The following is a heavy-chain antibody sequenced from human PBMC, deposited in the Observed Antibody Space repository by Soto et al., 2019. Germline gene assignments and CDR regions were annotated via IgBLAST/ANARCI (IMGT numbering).Heavy chain of an antibody. CDR1: GFIFSSCA. Sequence: QVQLVESGGGVAQTGRSLRLSCAASGFIFSSCAMHWVRQAPGKGLEWVAVISYDGINKYYGDSVKSRFAISRDNSKNTLYLQMTILNADDTAVYYCVQDRGPFGDGRERGDYWGQGALVAVSS. CDR2: ISYDGINK. J-gene: IGHJ4*02. V-gene: IGHV3-30*09. CDR3: VQDRGPFGDGRERGDY. D-gene: IGHD3-16*01.